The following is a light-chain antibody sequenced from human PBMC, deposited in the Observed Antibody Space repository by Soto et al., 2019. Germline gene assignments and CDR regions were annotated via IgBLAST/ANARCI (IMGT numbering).Light chain of an antibody. CDR3: AVWDDHQSGV. J-gene: IGLJ3*02. CDR1: RSNIGSNY. CDR2: RNN. V-gene: IGLV1-47*01. Sequence: QLVLTQPPSASGTPGQRVTISCSGSRSNIGSNYVYWYQQLPGTAPKLLIYRNNQRPSGVPDRFSGSKSGTSASLAISGLRFEDASDYYCAVWDDHQSGVFGGGTKLTVL.